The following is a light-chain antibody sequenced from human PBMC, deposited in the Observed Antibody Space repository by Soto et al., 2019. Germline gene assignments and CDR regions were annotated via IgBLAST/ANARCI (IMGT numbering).Light chain of an antibody. Sequence: DIQMTQSPSSLSASVGDRVTITCRASQSISTYLNWYQQKPGKVPKLLIYAASSLQSGVPSRFSGSGSGTDFTLTISSLQPEDVATYYCQKYSSAPLTFGQGTRLDIK. CDR2: AAS. J-gene: IGKJ1*01. CDR3: QKYSSAPLT. V-gene: IGKV1-27*01. CDR1: QSISTY.